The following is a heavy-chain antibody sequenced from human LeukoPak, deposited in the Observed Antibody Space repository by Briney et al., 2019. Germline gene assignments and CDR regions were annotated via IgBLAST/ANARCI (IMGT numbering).Heavy chain of an antibody. CDR1: GFTFSSYA. J-gene: IGHJ4*02. CDR2: ISYDESNE. V-gene: IGHV3-30*04. CDR3: AREPGIAVAGTFDY. D-gene: IGHD6-19*01. Sequence: PGGSLRLSCAASGFTFSSYAMHWVRQAPVKGLEWVAVISYDESNEYYADSVKGRFTISRDNSKNTLCLQMNSLRAEDTAVYYCAREPGIAVAGTFDYWGQGTLVTVSS.